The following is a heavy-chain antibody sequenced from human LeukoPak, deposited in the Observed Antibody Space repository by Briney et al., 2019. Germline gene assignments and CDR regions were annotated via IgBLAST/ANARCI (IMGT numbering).Heavy chain of an antibody. J-gene: IGHJ4*02. CDR3: ARVGDSSGYVIDY. CDR2: IYHSGST. D-gene: IGHD3-22*01. CDR1: GGSISSSNW. V-gene: IGHV4-4*02. Sequence: PSGTLSLTRAVSGGSISSSNWWSWVRQPPGKGLEWIGEIYHSGSTNYNPSLKSRVTISVDKSKNQFSLKLSSVTAADTAVYYCARVGDSSGYVIDYWGQGTLVTVSS.